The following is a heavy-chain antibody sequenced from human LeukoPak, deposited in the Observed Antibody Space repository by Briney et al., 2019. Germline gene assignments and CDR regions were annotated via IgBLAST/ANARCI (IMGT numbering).Heavy chain of an antibody. CDR3: ATKQWLAPPPDS. D-gene: IGHD6-19*01. V-gene: IGHV3-74*01. Sequence: HPGGSLRLSCAASGFTFSKYWMLWVRQAPGKGLESVSRINTDGTVTTYADSVKGRFTVSRDNADNTMFLQKNSVRDEDTAVYYCATKQWLAPPPDSWGQGTPVTVSS. CDR2: INTDGTVT. CDR1: GFTFSKYW. J-gene: IGHJ4*02.